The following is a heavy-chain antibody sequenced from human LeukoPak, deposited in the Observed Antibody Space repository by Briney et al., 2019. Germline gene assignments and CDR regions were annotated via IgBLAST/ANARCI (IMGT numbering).Heavy chain of an antibody. CDR2: INQDGSEK. CDR1: GFTFSGYW. J-gene: IGHJ4*02. Sequence: GGSLRLPCAASGFTFSGYWMSWVRQAPGKGLEWVANINQDGSEKHYVDSVKGRFTISRDNVKNSLYLQMNSLRAEDTAVYYCARDLDYWGQGTLVTVSS. CDR3: ARDLDY. V-gene: IGHV3-7*03.